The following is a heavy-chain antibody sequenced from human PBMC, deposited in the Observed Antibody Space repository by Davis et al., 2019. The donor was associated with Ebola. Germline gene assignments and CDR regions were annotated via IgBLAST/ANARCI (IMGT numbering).Heavy chain of an antibody. CDR1: GFTFSRYS. CDR2: ISSSGRST. V-gene: IGHV3-48*02. CDR3: ARDSLVPADSAQYYYGMDV. D-gene: IGHD2-2*01. Sequence: GESLKISCVASGFTFSRYSMNWVRQAPGKGLEWVSYISSSGRSTYYADAVKGRVTISRDNAKNSLYLQMNSLRDEDTAVYYCARDSLVPADSAQYYYGMDVWGQGTTVTVSS. J-gene: IGHJ6*02.